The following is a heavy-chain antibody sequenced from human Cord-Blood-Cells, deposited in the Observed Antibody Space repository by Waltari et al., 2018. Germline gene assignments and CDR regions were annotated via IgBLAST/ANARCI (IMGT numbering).Heavy chain of an antibody. CDR2: FDPEDGET. D-gene: IGHD4-17*01. CDR3: ATAGDYGGNSVFAFDI. Sequence: QVQLVQSGAEVKKPGASVKVSCKVSGYTLTELSMHWVRQAPGKGLEWMGGFDPEDGETSYAQKFQGRVTMTEDTSTDTAYRELSSLRSEDTAVYYCATAGDYGGNSVFAFDIWGQGTMVTVSS. V-gene: IGHV1-24*01. J-gene: IGHJ3*02. CDR1: GYTLTELS.